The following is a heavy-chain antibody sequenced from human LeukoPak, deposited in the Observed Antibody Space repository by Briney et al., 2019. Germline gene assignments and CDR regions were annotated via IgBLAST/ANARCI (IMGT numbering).Heavy chain of an antibody. CDR1: GGTFSSYA. D-gene: IGHD4-17*01. CDR2: IIPIFGTA. Sequence: ASVKVSCKASGGTFSSYAISWVRQAPGQGLEWMGGIIPIFGTANYAQKFQGRVTITADESTSTAYMELSSLRSEDTAVYYCARELPTTASPFDYWGQGTLVTVSS. CDR3: ARELPTTASPFDY. J-gene: IGHJ4*02. V-gene: IGHV1-69*13.